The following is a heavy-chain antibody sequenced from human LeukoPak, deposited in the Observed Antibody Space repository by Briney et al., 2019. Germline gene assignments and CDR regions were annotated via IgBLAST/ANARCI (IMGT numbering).Heavy chain of an antibody. V-gene: IGHV7-4-1*02. CDR3: ARDGWELPFNLDY. CDR1: GYTFTSYA. Sequence: ASVKVSCKASGYTFTSYAINWVRQAPGQGLEWMGWINTNTGNPTYAQGFTGRFVFSLDTSVSTAYLQISSLKAADSAVYYCARDGWELPFNLDYWGQGTLVTVSS. CDR2: INTNTGNP. D-gene: IGHD1-26*01. J-gene: IGHJ4*02.